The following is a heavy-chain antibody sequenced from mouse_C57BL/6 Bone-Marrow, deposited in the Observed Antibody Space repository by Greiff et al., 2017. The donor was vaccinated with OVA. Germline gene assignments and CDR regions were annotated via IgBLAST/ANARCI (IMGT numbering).Heavy chain of an antibody. CDR1: GYTFTSYW. Sequence: QVQLQQPGAELVRPGTSVKLSCKASGYTFTSYWMHWVKQRPGQGLEWIGVIDPSDSYTNYNQKFKGKATLTVDKSSSTAYMQLSSLTSEDSAVYYCAPSTMVTTTGYFDVWGTGTTVTVSS. CDR3: APSTMVTTTGYFDV. D-gene: IGHD2-2*01. V-gene: IGHV1-59*01. J-gene: IGHJ1*03. CDR2: IDPSDSYT.